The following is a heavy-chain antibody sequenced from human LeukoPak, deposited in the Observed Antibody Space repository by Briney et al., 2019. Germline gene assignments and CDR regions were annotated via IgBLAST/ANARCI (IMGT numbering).Heavy chain of an antibody. Sequence: SETLSLTCAVYGGSFSGYYWSWIRQPPGKGLEWIGEINHSGSTNYNPSLKSRVTISVDTSKNQFSLELSSVTAADTAVYYCARIGYGDYRFAFDYWGQGTLVTVSS. CDR1: GGSFSGYY. D-gene: IGHD4-17*01. J-gene: IGHJ4*02. CDR3: ARIGYGDYRFAFDY. CDR2: INHSGST. V-gene: IGHV4-34*01.